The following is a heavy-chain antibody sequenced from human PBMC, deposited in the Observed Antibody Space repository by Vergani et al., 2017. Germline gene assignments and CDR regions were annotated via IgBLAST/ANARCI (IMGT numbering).Heavy chain of an antibody. J-gene: IGHJ4*02. CDR2: FDPADGET. V-gene: IGHV1-24*01. D-gene: IGHD1-14*01. Sequence: QVQLVQSGAEVKKPGASVKVSCTVSGYTLTELSMHWVRQAPGKGLEWVGGFDPADGETIYAQKFQGRVTITEDTSTDTAYMELSSLRSEDTAVYYCATSPRRGGFDYWGQGTLVTVSS. CDR1: GYTLTELS. CDR3: ATSPRRGGFDY.